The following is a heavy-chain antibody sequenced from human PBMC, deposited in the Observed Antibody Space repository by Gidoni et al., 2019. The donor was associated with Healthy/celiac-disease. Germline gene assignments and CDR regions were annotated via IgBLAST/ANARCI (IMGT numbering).Heavy chain of an antibody. V-gene: IGHV3-30-3*01. J-gene: IGHJ6*03. Sequence: GLEWVAVISYDGSNKYYADSVKGRFTISRDNSKNTLYLQMNSLRAEDTAVYYCARDSTYYAFWSGYNYYMDVWGKGTTVTVSS. D-gene: IGHD3-3*01. CDR3: ARDSTYYAFWSGYNYYMDV. CDR2: ISYDGSNK.